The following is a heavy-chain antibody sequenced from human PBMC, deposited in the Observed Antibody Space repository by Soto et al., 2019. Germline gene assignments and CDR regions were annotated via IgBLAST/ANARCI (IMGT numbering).Heavy chain of an antibody. CDR2: IIPILGIA. CDR1: GGTFSSYT. D-gene: IGHD4-17*01. CDR3: AGEGMTTVTHFDY. Sequence: ASVKVSCKASGGTFSSYTISWVRQAPGQGLEWMGRIIPILGIANYAQKFQGRVTITADKSTSTAYMELSSLRSEDTAVYYCAGEGMTTVTHFDYWGQGTLVTVSS. J-gene: IGHJ4*02. V-gene: IGHV1-69*04.